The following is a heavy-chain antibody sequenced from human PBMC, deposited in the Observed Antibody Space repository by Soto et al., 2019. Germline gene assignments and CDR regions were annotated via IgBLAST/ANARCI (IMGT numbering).Heavy chain of an antibody. CDR3: AKDIEEVVYYYGMDV. D-gene: IGHD1-26*01. J-gene: IGHJ6*02. CDR1: GFTFSSYG. Sequence: ESGAGVVQPGESLRLSCPASGFTFSSYGMPWVRQAQAKGLGGVALISYDGNNIYYGDSVKGRFTIFRDNSKNTLFLQMNSLRAEDTAVYYCAKDIEEVVYYYGMDVWGQGTTVTVSS. CDR2: ISYDGNNI. V-gene: IGHV3-30*18.